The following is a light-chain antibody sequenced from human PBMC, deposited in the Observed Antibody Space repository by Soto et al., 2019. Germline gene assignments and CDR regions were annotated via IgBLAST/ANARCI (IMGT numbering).Light chain of an antibody. V-gene: IGLV2-14*01. J-gene: IGLJ1*01. CDR2: EVR. CDR3: SSYTSSSTYV. Sequence: QSALTQPASVPGYHGQSITISCTGTSSDVGGYNYVSWYQQHPGKAPKLMIYEVRNRPSGVSNRFSGSKSGNTASLTISGLQAEDEADYSCSSYTSSSTYVFGTGTKVTVL. CDR1: SSDVGGYNY.